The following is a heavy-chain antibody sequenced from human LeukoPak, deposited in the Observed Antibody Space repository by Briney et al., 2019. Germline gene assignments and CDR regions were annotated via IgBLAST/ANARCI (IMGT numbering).Heavy chain of an antibody. CDR2: ISYDGSNK. CDR3: ARDRSGHPYGMDV. Sequence: RALRLSCAASGFTFSSYAMHWVRQAPGKGLGWVAVISYDGSNKYYAVYVKGRFTISRDNSKIQLYLQINSLRAEDTAVYYCARDRSGHPYGMDVWGHGTTVTVSS. CDR1: GFTFSSYA. D-gene: IGHD3-3*01. J-gene: IGHJ6*01. V-gene: IGHV3-30*07.